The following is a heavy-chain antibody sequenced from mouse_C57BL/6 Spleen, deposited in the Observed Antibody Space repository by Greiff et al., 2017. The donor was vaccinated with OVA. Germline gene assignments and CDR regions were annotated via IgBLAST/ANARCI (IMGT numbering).Heavy chain of an antibody. CDR1: GFNIKDDY. Sequence: VQLQQSGAELVRPGASVKLSCTASGFNIKDDYMHWVKQRPEQGLEWSGWIDPENGDTEYASKFQGKATITADTSSNTAYLQLSSLTSEDTAVYYCTTLPQFAYWGQGTLVTVDA. CDR3: TTLPQFAY. CDR2: IDPENGDT. J-gene: IGHJ3*01. D-gene: IGHD5-5*01. V-gene: IGHV14-4*01.